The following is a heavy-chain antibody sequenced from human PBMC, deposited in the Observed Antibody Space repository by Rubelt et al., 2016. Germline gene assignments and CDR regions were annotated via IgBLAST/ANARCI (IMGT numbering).Heavy chain of an antibody. J-gene: IGHJ5*02. CDR2: LNHSGST. D-gene: IGHD2-2*01. V-gene: IGHV4-34*01. CDR3: ARDIVVVPAAMSWFDP. Sequence: QVQLQQWGAGLLKPSETLSLTCAVYVGSFSGYHWTWIRQPPGQGLEWIGELNHSGSTNYNRSCKSRITISVERSRSQFALKVSSVTAADTAVYYCARDIVVVPAAMSWFDPWGQGTLVTVSS. CDR1: VGSFSGYH.